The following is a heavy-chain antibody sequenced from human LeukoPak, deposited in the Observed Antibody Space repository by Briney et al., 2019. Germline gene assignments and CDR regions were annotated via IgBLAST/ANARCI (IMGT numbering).Heavy chain of an antibody. D-gene: IGHD6-13*01. CDR3: ARASLGGAAGNFDY. V-gene: IGHV3-30*04. Sequence: GGSLRLSCAVSGFTFSSYAMHWVRQAPGKGLEWVAVISYDGSNKYYADSVKGRFTISRDNSKNTLYLQMNSLRAEDTAVYYCARASLGGAAGNFDYWGQGTLVTVSS. CDR1: GFTFSSYA. CDR2: ISYDGSNK. J-gene: IGHJ4*02.